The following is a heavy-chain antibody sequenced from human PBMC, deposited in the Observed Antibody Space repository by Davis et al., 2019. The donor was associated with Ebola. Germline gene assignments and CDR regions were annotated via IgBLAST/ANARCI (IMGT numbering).Heavy chain of an antibody. CDR1: GYTFTGYY. CDR3: ATDSFDYGDYRVIYDYYGMEV. D-gene: IGHD4-17*01. J-gene: IGHJ6*02. Sequence: ASVTVSCKASGYTFTGYYMHWVRQAPGQGLAWMGWINPNSGGTNYAQKFQGWVTMTRDTSISTAYMELSRLRSDDTAVYYCATDSFDYGDYRVIYDYYGMEVWGQGTTVTVSS. V-gene: IGHV1-2*04. CDR2: INPNSGGT.